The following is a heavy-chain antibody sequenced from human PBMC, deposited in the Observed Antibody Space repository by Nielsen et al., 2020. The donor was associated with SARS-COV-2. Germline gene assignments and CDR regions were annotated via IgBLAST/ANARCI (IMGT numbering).Heavy chain of an antibody. Sequence: GGSLRLSCAASGFTFTSYAMTWVRQTPGKGLEWVAGVSVSGDYTTYASSVKGRFTVSRDNSKNTLYLQMNSLRAEDTAVYYCAKRSGYTSGWYGDYWGQGTLVTVSS. CDR2: VSVSGDYT. CDR3: AKRSGYTSGWYGDY. D-gene: IGHD6-19*01. J-gene: IGHJ4*02. CDR1: GFTFTSYA. V-gene: IGHV3-23*01.